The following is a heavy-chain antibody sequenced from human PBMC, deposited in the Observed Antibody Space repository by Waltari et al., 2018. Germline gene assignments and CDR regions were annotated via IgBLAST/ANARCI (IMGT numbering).Heavy chain of an antibody. CDR2: INHSGST. CDR3: ARKVTDYYDSSGYYSFDY. J-gene: IGHJ4*02. Sequence: QVQLQQWGAGLLKPSETLSLTCAVYGGSFSGYYWSWIRQPPGKGLEWIGEINHSGSTNYNPSLKSRFTRSVNTSKNQFSRKLSSVTAADTAVYYCARKVTDYYDSSGYYSFDYWGQGTLVTVSS. D-gene: IGHD3-22*01. CDR1: GGSFSGYY. V-gene: IGHV4-34*01.